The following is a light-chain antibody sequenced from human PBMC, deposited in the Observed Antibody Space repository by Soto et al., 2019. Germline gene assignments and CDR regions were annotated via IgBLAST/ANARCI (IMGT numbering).Light chain of an antibody. CDR3: QQYNSYSRT. V-gene: IGKV1-5*03. Sequence: DIQMTQSPSTLSASVGDRVTITCRARQNISTWLAWYHQKPGKAPKLLISKATSLESGVPSRFSGSGSGTEFTLTISSVQPDDFATYYCQQYNSYSRTFGQGTKLEIK. CDR1: QNISTW. J-gene: IGKJ1*01. CDR2: KAT.